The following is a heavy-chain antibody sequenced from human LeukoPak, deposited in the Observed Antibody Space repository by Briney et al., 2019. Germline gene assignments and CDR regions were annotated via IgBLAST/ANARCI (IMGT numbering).Heavy chain of an antibody. D-gene: IGHD3-3*01. J-gene: IGHJ5*02. Sequence: SETLSLTCTVSGGSISSYYWSWIRQPAGKGLEWIGRIYTSGSTNYNPSLKSRVTMSVDTSKNQFSLKLSSVTAADTAVYYCARETPSYHDFWSGYSSYNWFDPWGQGTLVTVSS. CDR3: ARETPSYHDFWSGYSSYNWFDP. CDR1: GGSISSYY. V-gene: IGHV4-4*07. CDR2: IYTSGST.